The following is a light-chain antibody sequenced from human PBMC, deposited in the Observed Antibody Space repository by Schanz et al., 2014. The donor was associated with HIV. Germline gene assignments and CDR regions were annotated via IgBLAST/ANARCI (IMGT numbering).Light chain of an antibody. V-gene: IGLV6-57*04. CDR3: QSSDTFNPKV. CDR1: SGSVASAY. CDR2: ETT. J-gene: IGLJ3*02. Sequence: FMLTQPHSVSESPGKTVIISCTRSSGSVASAYVQWYQQRPDSAPTLLIFETTERPSGVPDRFSGSIDISSNSASLTISGLKTEDEADYYCQSSDTFNPKVFGGGTKVTVL.